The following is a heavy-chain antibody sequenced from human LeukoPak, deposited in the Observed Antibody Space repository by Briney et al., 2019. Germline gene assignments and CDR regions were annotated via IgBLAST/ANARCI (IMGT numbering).Heavy chain of an antibody. V-gene: IGHV3-33*06. CDR2: IWYDGSNK. D-gene: IGHD3-10*01. CDR3: AKNYDGSGSYPHDAFYS. CDR1: GFTFSSYG. J-gene: IGHJ3*02. Sequence: GRSLRLSCAASGFTFSSYGMHWVRQAPGKGLEWVAVIWYDGSNKYYADSVKGRFTISRDNSKNALYLQMNSRREEDTAVYYCAKNYDGSGSYPHDAFYSWGQGTMGTVPS.